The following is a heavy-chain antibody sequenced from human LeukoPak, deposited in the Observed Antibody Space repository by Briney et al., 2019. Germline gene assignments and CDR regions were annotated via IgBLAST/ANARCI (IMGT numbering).Heavy chain of an antibody. Sequence: SETLSLTCTVSGGSISSYYWNWIRQPPGKGLEWIGYIYNTGSTNNNPSLKSRVTISVDTSKKHFSLKLSSVTAADTAVYYCARETPYGSGSYPFDYWGQGIQVTVSS. CDR3: ARETPYGSGSYPFDY. J-gene: IGHJ4*02. D-gene: IGHD3-10*01. V-gene: IGHV4-59*01. CDR1: GGSISSYY. CDR2: IYNTGST.